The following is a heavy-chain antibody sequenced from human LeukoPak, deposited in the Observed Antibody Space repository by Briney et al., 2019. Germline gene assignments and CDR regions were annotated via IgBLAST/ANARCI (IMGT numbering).Heavy chain of an antibody. Sequence: GGSLRLSCPASRLTFSNAWMSWVRQAPGKGLEWVGRIKSKTDGGTTDYAAPVKVRFTISRDDSKNTLYLKMNSLKTEDTAVYYCTTGGFWLAFDYWGQGTLVTVSS. D-gene: IGHD3-3*01. CDR2: IKSKTDGGTT. V-gene: IGHV3-15*01. J-gene: IGHJ4*02. CDR3: TTGGFWLAFDY. CDR1: RLTFSNAW.